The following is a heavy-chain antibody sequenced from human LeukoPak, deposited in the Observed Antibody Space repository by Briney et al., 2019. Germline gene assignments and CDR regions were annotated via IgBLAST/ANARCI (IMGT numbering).Heavy chain of an antibody. CDR1: GYTFTSYY. CDR3: ARETYYYDTRGYYPYYFDY. D-gene: IGHD3-22*01. J-gene: IGHJ4*02. V-gene: IGHV1-46*01. Sequence: ASEKVSCKALGYTFTSYYIHWVRQAPGQGLEWVGVSNASGGSTKYAESFQGRVSMTRDTSTSTVYMVPSTLTSDDTAVYYCARETYYYDTRGYYPYYFDYWGQGIQVTVSS. CDR2: SNASGGST.